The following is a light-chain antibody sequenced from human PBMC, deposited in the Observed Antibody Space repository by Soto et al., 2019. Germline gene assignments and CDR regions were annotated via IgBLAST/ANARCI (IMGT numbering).Light chain of an antibody. Sequence: QSVLTQPASVSGSPGQSSTISCTGTSSDVGGYNYVSWYQQHPGKAPKLMIYDVSNRPSGVSNRFSGSKSGNTASLTISGLQAEDEADYYCSSYTSSSTPDVFGTGNKVT. CDR1: SSDVGGYNY. V-gene: IGLV2-14*01. J-gene: IGLJ1*01. CDR2: DVS. CDR3: SSYTSSSTPDV.